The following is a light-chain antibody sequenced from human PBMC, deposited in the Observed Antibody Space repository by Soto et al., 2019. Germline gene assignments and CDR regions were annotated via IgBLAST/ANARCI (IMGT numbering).Light chain of an antibody. CDR3: SAYTTSNSPLYL. CDR1: STDFVSYNR. J-gene: IGLJ1*01. CDR2: DAS. V-gene: IGLV2-18*02. Sequence: QSVLTQPPSVSGSPGQSVTISCTGTSTDFVSYNRVSWYQQPPGTAPKLIIYDASNRPSGVPDRFSGSKSGNTASLTISGLQAADEADYYCSAYTTSNSPLYLCGTGTRATGL.